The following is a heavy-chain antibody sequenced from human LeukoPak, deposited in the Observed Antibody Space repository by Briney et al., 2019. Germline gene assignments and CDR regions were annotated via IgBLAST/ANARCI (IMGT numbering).Heavy chain of an antibody. D-gene: IGHD6-13*01. J-gene: IGHJ5*02. Sequence: QPGGSLRLSCAASGFAFSSYAMSWVRQAPGKGLEWVSAISGSGGSTYYADSVKGRFTISRDNSKNALYLQMNSLRAEDTAVYYCAKCGGSSWYWFDPWGQGTLVTVSS. CDR3: AKCGGSSWYWFDP. V-gene: IGHV3-23*01. CDR1: GFAFSSYA. CDR2: ISGSGGST.